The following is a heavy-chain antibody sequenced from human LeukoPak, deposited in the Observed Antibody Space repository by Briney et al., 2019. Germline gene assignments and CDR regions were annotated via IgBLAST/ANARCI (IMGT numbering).Heavy chain of an antibody. J-gene: IGHJ4*02. V-gene: IGHV3-30*02. CDR3: AKISSSAESNFDY. CDR2: IWPDGSKK. Sequence: GGSLRLSCAASGFTFSTYAMHWVRQAPGKGLEWVAFIWPDGSKKYYADSVKGRFAISRENSKNTVYLQMNDLRPEDTAPYFCAKISSSAESNFDYWGQGTLLTVSS. CDR1: GFTFSTYA. D-gene: IGHD6-25*01.